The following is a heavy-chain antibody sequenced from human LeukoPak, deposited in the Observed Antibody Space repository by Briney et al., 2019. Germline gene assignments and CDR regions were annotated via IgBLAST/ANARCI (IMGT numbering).Heavy chain of an antibody. V-gene: IGHV4-4*07. J-gene: IGHJ4*02. Sequence: PSETLSLTCTVSGGSISSYYWSWIRQPAGKGLEWIGRIYTSGSTNYNPSLKSRVTISVDTSKNQFSLKLSSVTAADTAVYYCARAREYCGGDCYRHFDYWGQGTLVTVSS. CDR3: ARAREYCGGDCYRHFDY. CDR1: GGSISSYY. CDR2: IYTSGST. D-gene: IGHD2-21*02.